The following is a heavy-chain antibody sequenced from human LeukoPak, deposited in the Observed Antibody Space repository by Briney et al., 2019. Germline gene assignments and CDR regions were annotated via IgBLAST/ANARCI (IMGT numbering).Heavy chain of an antibody. Sequence: GGSLRLSCAASGFTFSSYEMNWVRQAPGKGPEWVSYISSSGDTIYYADSVKGRFTISRDNAKNSLYLQMNSLRAEDTAVYYCASSSGWYVGVDYWGQGTLVTVSS. D-gene: IGHD6-19*01. V-gene: IGHV3-48*03. CDR1: GFTFSSYE. CDR3: ASSSGWYVGVDY. J-gene: IGHJ4*02. CDR2: ISSSGDTI.